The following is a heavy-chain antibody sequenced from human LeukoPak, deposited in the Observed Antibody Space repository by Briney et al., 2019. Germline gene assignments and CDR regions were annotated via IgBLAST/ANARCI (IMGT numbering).Heavy chain of an antibody. CDR2: ISYDGSNK. CDR1: GFTFSSYA. D-gene: IGHD3-10*01. CDR3: ASGIDYYGSGYVY. Sequence: QAGGSLRLSCAASGFTFSSYAMHWVRQAPGKGLEWVAVISYDGSNKYYADSVKGRFTISRDNSKNTLYLQMNSLRAEDTAVYYCASGIDYYGSGYVYWGQGTLVTVSS. V-gene: IGHV3-30-3*01. J-gene: IGHJ4*02.